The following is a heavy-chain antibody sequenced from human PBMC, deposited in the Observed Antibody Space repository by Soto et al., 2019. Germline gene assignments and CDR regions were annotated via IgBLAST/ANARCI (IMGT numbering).Heavy chain of an antibody. CDR2: IPYDGSNK. Sequence: QVQLVESGGGVVQPGRSLRLSCAASGFTFSNNAMHWVRQPPGKGLEWVAAIPYDGSNKYYADSVKGRFIISRDNSKNTLYLQMNSLRAEDTAMYYCAKRVGGDGWAPGYWGQGTLVTVSS. V-gene: IGHV3-30*18. D-gene: IGHD3-10*01. J-gene: IGHJ4*02. CDR3: AKRVGGDGWAPGY. CDR1: GFTFSNNA.